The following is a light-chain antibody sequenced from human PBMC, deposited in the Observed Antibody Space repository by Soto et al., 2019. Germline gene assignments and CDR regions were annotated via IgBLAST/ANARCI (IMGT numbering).Light chain of an antibody. Sequence: QMTQSPSSLSASVGDRITITCRASRDIGSDLSWYQKKPGKAPTLLIYAASNLQSGVPSRFSGSGSGTEFNLTISRLQTDDFATYYCQQYNSYSGTFGQGTKVDIK. CDR1: RDIGSD. V-gene: IGKV1-17*01. CDR2: AAS. CDR3: QQYNSYSGT. J-gene: IGKJ1*01.